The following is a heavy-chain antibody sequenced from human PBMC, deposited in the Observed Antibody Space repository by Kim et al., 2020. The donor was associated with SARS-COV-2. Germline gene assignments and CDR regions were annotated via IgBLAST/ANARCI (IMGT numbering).Heavy chain of an antibody. J-gene: IGHJ3*02. V-gene: IGHV1-69*02. CDR3: ASPLIHYDYVRGSYAGAWAFDI. CDR2: IIPILGIA. CDR1: GGTFSSYT. D-gene: IGHD3-16*01. Sequence: SVKVSCKASGGTFSSYTISWVRQAPGQGLEWMGRIIPILGIANYAQKFQGRVTITADKSTSTAYMELSSLRSEDTAVYYCASPLIHYDYVRGSYAGAWAFDIWGQGTMVTVSS.